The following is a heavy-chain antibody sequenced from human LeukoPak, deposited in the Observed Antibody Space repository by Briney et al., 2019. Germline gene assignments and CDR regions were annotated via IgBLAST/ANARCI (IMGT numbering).Heavy chain of an antibody. CDR2: FYHTGTT. D-gene: IGHD3-16*01. CDR3: ARDDSTTYYAY. V-gene: IGHV4-38-2*02. Sequence: SGTLSLTCTVSGYSISSGYYWGWIRQSPGKGLEWIGTFYHTGTTYYNPSLKSRVTISADTSKNQFSLKLRSVTAADTSFYYCARDDSTTYYAYWGQGTLVTVSS. J-gene: IGHJ4*02. CDR1: GYSISSGYY.